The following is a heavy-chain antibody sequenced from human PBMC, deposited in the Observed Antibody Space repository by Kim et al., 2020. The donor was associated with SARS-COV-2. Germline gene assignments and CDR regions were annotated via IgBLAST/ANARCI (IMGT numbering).Heavy chain of an antibody. V-gene: IGHV4-31*03. D-gene: IGHD4-17*01. Sequence: SETLSLTCTVSGGSISSGGYYWSWIRQHPGKGLEWIGYIYYSGSTYYNPSLKSRVTISVDTSKNQFSLKLSSVTAADTAVYYCARGLSHGDPQYFQHWGQGTLGTVSS. J-gene: IGHJ1*01. CDR3: ARGLSHGDPQYFQH. CDR1: GGSISSGGYY. CDR2: IYYSGST.